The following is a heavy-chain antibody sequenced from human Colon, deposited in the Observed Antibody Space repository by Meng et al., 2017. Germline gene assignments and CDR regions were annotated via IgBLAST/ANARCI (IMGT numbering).Heavy chain of an antibody. J-gene: IGHJ5*02. D-gene: IGHD4-17*01. CDR1: GGSFSGFY. V-gene: IGHV4-34*02. Sequence: QVELQRVGAGLLEPSETLSLTCAVSGGSFSGFYWSWICQPPGKGLEWIGEIDHFGISNYNSSLKGRLTMSVDTSKKQISLTLTSVTAADTAVYYCATGLRHGDWFDPWGPGTLVTVSS. CDR3: ATGLRHGDWFDP. CDR2: IDHFGIS.